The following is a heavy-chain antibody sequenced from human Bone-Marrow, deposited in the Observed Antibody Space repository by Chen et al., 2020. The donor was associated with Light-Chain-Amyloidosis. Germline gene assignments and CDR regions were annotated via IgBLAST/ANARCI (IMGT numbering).Heavy chain of an antibody. J-gene: IGHJ4*02. D-gene: IGHD1-26*01. CDR3: AKAIVSPGLGRQKRGYHFDS. Sequence: DVQLLESGGGLVQPGGSLRLSCAASGFIFSNSAMSWGRQAPGKGLEWVSGISGSGNSIFYADSVKGPFTISRDNSKDTLSLQMNSLRDDDMAIYYCAKAIVSPGLGRQKRGYHFDSWGQGTLVTVSS. CDR1: GFIFSNSA. CDR2: ISGSGNSI. V-gene: IGHV3-23*01.